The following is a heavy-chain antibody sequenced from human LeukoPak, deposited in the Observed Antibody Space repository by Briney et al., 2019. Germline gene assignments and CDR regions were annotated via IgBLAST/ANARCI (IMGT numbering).Heavy chain of an antibody. V-gene: IGHV5-51*01. J-gene: IGHJ4*02. CDR3: ARGHLYDYSTTSYYFDY. Sequence: GESLKISCKGSGYTFASYWIGWVRQMPGKGLEWMGIIYPGDSDTRYSPSFQGQVTISADKSISTAYLQWSSLKASDTAMYYCARGHLYDYSTTSYYFDYWGQGTLVTVSS. D-gene: IGHD5-12*01. CDR2: IYPGDSDT. CDR1: GYTFASYW.